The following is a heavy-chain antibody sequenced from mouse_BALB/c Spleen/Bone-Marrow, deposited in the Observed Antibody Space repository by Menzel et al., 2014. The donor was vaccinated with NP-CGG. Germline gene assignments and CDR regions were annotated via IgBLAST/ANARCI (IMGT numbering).Heavy chain of an antibody. CDR2: ISDGSSTI. Sequence: EVKLVESGGGLVQPGGSRKLSCAASGFTFSSFGMHWVRQVPEKGLEWVAYISDGSSTIYYADTVKGRFTISRDNPKNTLFLQMTSLRSEDTAMYYCARLDVGGYWGQGTTLTFSS. V-gene: IGHV5-17*02. CDR1: GFTFSSFG. J-gene: IGHJ2*01. CDR3: ARLDVGGY.